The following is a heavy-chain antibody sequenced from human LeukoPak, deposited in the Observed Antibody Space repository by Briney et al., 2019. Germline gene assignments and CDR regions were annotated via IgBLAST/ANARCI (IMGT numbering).Heavy chain of an antibody. J-gene: IGHJ6*03. Sequence: GGSLRLSCAASGLTFSSYSMHWVRQAPGKGLEYVSAISSNGGRTYYANSVKGRFTISRDNSKNTLYLQMGSLRAEDTAVYYCARDQPHDTIFSRKGKYYYYYYMDVWGKGTTVTISS. D-gene: IGHD3-9*01. CDR1: GLTFSSYS. CDR3: ARDQPHDTIFSRKGKYYYYYYMDV. CDR2: ISSNGGRT. V-gene: IGHV3-64*01.